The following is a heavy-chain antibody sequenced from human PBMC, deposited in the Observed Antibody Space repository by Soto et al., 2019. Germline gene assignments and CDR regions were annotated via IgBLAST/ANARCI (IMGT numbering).Heavy chain of an antibody. J-gene: IGHJ4*02. CDR2: ISYDGDTK. CDR3: TKDRGMMAPGDYLDY. D-gene: IGHD3-16*01. Sequence: QVQLVESGGGVVQPGRSLRHSCAASGFVFNSYAMHWVRLAPGKGLEWVAIISYDGDTKYVADSVKGRFTVSRDNSKNTLFLQMNGLRAEDTAIYYCTKDRGMMAPGDYLDYWGQGTLVTVSS. CDR1: GFVFNSYA. V-gene: IGHV3-30*18.